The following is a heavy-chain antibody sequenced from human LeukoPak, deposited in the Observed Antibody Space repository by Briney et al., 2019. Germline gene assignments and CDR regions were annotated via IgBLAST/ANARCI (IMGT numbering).Heavy chain of an antibody. CDR1: GFTFSNYA. CDR3: AKDPAVAGTATYFDY. CDR2: ISGSGGST. D-gene: IGHD6-19*01. J-gene: IGHJ4*02. V-gene: IGHV3-23*01. Sequence: GGSLRLSCAASGFTFSNYAMSWVRQAPGKGLEWVSVISGSGGSTYYADSVKGRFTNSRNNSKNTLYLQMDSLRAEDTALYYCAKDPAVAGTATYFDYWGQGTLVSVSS.